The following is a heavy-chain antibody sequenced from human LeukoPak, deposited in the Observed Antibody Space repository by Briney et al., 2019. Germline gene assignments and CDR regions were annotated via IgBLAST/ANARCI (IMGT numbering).Heavy chain of an antibody. V-gene: IGHV1-69*13. J-gene: IGHJ3*02. Sequence: ASVKVSCKASGGTFSSYAISWVRQAPGQGLEWMGGIIPIFGTANYAQKFQGRVTITAGESTSTAYMELSSLRSEDTAVYYCARVKGYYDSSGYLDLRAFDIWGQGTMVTVSS. D-gene: IGHD3-22*01. CDR1: GGTFSSYA. CDR2: IIPIFGTA. CDR3: ARVKGYYDSSGYLDLRAFDI.